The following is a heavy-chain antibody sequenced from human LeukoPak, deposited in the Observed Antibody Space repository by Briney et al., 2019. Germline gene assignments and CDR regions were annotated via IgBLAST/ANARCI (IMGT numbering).Heavy chain of an antibody. V-gene: IGHV1-8*01. D-gene: IGHD4-17*01. CDR2: MSPSSGST. CDR3: ARDYSGAAPFDY. J-gene: IGHJ4*02. Sequence: ASVKVSCKASGYSFISYDINWVRQATGQGLEWMGWMSPSSGSTSYAQKFQGRVTMTRDTSTSTVYMELSSLRSEDTAVYYCARDYSGAAPFDYWGQGTLVTVSS. CDR1: GYSFISYD.